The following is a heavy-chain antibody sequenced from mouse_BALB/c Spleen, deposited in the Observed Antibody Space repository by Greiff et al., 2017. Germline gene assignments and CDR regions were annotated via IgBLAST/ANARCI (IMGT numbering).Heavy chain of an antibody. V-gene: IGHV5-12-1*01. D-gene: IGHD2-2*01. CDR1: GFAFSSYD. J-gene: IGHJ4*01. CDR3: ARRGYYGYDNYAMDY. CDR2: ISSGGGST. Sequence: EVKLMESGGGLVKPGGSLKLSCAASGFAFSSYDMSWVRQTPEKRLEWVAYISSGGGSTYYPDTVKGRFTISRDNAKNTLYLQMSSLKSEDTAMYYCARRGYYGYDNYAMDYWGQGTSVTVSS.